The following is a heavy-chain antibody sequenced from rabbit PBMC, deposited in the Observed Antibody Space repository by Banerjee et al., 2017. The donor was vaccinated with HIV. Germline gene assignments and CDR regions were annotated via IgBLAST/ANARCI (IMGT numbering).Heavy chain of an antibody. CDR1: GFDLSSYYY. D-gene: IGHD4-1*01. CDR3: ARDLAGVIGWNFNL. Sequence: QEQLVESGGGLVKPGASLTLSCTASGFDLSSYYYMCWVRQAPGKGLELIACIYGDSSGSTYYASWAKGRFTISKTSSTTVTLQMTSLTAADTASYFCARDLAGVIGWNFNLWGQGTLVTVS. J-gene: IGHJ4*01. V-gene: IGHV1S45*01. CDR2: IYGDSSGST.